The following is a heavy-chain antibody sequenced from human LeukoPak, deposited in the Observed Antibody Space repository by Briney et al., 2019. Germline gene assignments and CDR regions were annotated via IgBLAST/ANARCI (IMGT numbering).Heavy chain of an antibody. V-gene: IGHV4-4*07. D-gene: IGHD3-10*01. CDR2: IYTSGST. Sequence: SETLSLTCTVSGGSISSYYWNWIRQPAGKGLEWIGRIYTSGSTNYNPSLKSRVTISVDTSKNQFSLKLSSVTAADTAVYYCARRPSYYYGSGREAFDIWGQGTMVTVSS. CDR1: GGSISSYY. J-gene: IGHJ3*02. CDR3: ARRPSYYYGSGREAFDI.